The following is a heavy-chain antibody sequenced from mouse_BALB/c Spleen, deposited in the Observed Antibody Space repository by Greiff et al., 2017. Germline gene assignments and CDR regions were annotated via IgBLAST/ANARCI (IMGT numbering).Heavy chain of an antibody. V-gene: IGHV1S127*01. CDR2: IDPSDSYT. CDR1: GYTFTSYW. J-gene: IGHJ3*01. CDR3: TRTTDYKDY. D-gene: IGHD2-12*01. Sequence: VQLQQPGAELVKPGASVKMSCKASGYTFTSYWMHWVKQRPGQGLEWIGVIDPSDSYTSYNQKFKGKATLTVDTSSSTAYMQLSSLTSEDSAVYYCTRTTDYKDYWGQGTLVTVSA.